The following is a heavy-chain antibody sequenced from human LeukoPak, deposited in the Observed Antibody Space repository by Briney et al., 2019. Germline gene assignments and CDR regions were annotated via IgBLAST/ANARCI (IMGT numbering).Heavy chain of an antibody. J-gene: IGHJ4*02. V-gene: IGHV4-59*08. CDR3: VRHCRVVAFGY. D-gene: IGHD2-15*01. Sequence: PSETLSLTCTVSGVSISNRYSSWIRQPPRKGLGWVGYIYYTWNTNYNTSLKSRVTISEDTHKNQVFLKLSSVTAADTAVYYCVRHCRVVAFGYWGQGNLVTVSS. CDR1: GVSISNRY. CDR2: IYYTWNT.